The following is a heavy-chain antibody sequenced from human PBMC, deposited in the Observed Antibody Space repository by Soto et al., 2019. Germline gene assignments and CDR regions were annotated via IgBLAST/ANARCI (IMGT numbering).Heavy chain of an antibody. CDR1: GFTFSSYS. D-gene: IGHD6-13*01. CDR2: ISSSSSYI. J-gene: IGHJ6*03. V-gene: IGHV3-21*01. Sequence: PGGSLRLACAASGFTFSSYSMNWVRQAPGKGLEWVSSISSSSSYIYYADSVKGRFTISRDNAKNSLYLQMNSLRAEDTAVYYCARGPRSSWHYYYYYYMDVWGKGTTVTVSS. CDR3: ARGPRSSWHYYYYYYMDV.